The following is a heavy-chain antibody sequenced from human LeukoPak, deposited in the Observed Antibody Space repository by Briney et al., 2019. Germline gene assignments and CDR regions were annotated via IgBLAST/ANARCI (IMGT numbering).Heavy chain of an antibody. V-gene: IGHV3-66*01. CDR3: ARGPWQQSR. Sequence: GGSLRLSCAASGFTFSSYGMSWVRQAPGKGLEWVSLIYSGGSTYYADSVKGRSIISRDNAKNSLYLQMNSLRAEDTAVYYCARGPWQQSRWGQGTLVTVSS. CDR1: GFTFSSYG. CDR2: IYSGGST. D-gene: IGHD6-13*01. J-gene: IGHJ4*02.